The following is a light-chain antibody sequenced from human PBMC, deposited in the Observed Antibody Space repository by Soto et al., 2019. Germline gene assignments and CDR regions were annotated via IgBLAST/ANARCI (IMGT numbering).Light chain of an antibody. CDR2: EGT. Sequence: QSVLTQPASVSGSPGQSIVISRSGSSNDVGGYNLVSWYQHHPDKAPKVIIYEGTERPSGLSTRFSGSKSGNTASLTISGLQAEDEADYYCCPYAGGRTYVFGSGTKVTVL. V-gene: IGLV2-23*01. CDR3: CPYAGGRTYV. J-gene: IGLJ1*01. CDR1: SNDVGGYNL.